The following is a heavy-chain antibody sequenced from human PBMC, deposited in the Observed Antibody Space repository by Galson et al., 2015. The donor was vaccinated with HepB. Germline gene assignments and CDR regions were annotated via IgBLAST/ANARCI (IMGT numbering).Heavy chain of an antibody. Sequence: SLILACAASGFTFGSTAMTWVRQAPGKELEWVSGISANGRSRFYAESVKGRFTISRDNSKNTLSFQMNSLRAEDTAVYYCAKGYGLFDLWGQGTLVTVSS. CDR2: ISANGRSR. CDR1: GFTFGSTA. V-gene: IGHV3-23*01. CDR3: AKGYGLFDL. J-gene: IGHJ5*02. D-gene: IGHD4-17*01.